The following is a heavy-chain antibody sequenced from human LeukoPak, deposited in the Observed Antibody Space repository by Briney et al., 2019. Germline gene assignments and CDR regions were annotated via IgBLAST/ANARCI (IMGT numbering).Heavy chain of an antibody. CDR1: GGSFSGYS. D-gene: IGHD3-22*01. Sequence: SETLSLTCAVYGGSFSGYSWSWIRQPPGKGLEWIGYIYHSGSTYYNPSLKSRVTISVDRSKNQFYLKLSSVTAADTAVYYCARAETRNYYDSSGYYYLSGIDYWGQGTLITVSS. CDR3: ARAETRNYYDSSGYYYLSGIDY. J-gene: IGHJ4*02. V-gene: IGHV4-30-2*01. CDR2: IYHSGST.